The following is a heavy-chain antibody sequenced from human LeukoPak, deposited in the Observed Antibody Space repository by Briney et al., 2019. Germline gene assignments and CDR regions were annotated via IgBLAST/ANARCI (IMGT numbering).Heavy chain of an antibody. CDR3: ARAGPDCSGGSCYGVFDY. CDR1: GGSISSGAYY. CDR2: IYYSGST. V-gene: IGHV4-31*03. J-gene: IGHJ4*02. D-gene: IGHD2-15*01. Sequence: PSETLSLTCTVSGGSISSGAYYWNWIRQHPGKGLEWIGYIYYSGSTYYTPSLKSRVTISRDTSKNQFSLKLSSVTAADTAVYYCARAGPDCSGGSCYGVFDYWGQGTLVTVSS.